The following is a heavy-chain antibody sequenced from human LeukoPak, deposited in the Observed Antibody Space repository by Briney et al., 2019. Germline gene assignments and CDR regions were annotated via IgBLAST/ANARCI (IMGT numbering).Heavy chain of an antibody. CDR1: GFTFSTYW. J-gene: IGHJ6*02. CDR3: ASSYGMNV. Sequence: GGSLRLSCAASGFTFSTYWMHWVRQAPGKGLVCVSRINSDGSSTTYADSVKGRFTISRDNAKSTLYLQMNSLRAEDTAVYYCASSYGMNVWGRGTTVTVSS. CDR2: INSDGSST. V-gene: IGHV3-74*01.